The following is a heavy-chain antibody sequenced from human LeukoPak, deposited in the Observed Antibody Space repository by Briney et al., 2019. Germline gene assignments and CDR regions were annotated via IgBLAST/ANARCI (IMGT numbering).Heavy chain of an antibody. J-gene: IGHJ4*02. CDR2: IYTSGST. CDR3: ATKAVAAAGTPFDN. Sequence: SETLSLTCTVSGGSISSGSYYWSWIRQPAGKGLEWIGRIYTSGSTNYNPSLKSRVTISVDTSKNQFSLKLSSVTAADAAIYYCATKAVAAAGTPFDNWGQGTLVTVSS. V-gene: IGHV4-61*02. D-gene: IGHD6-13*01. CDR1: GGSISSGSYY.